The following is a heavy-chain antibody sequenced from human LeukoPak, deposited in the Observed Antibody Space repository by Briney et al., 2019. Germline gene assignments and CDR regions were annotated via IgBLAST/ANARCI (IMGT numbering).Heavy chain of an antibody. D-gene: IGHD2-2*01. CDR3: AKGSQLSDY. V-gene: IGHV3-30*02. Sequence: GGSLRLSCAASGFTVSSNYMSWVRQAPGKGLEWVAFIRYDGSNKYYADSVKGRFTISRDDSKNTLYLQMNSLRAEDTAVYYCAKGSQLSDYWGQGTLVTVSS. CDR2: IRYDGSNK. J-gene: IGHJ4*02. CDR1: GFTVSSNY.